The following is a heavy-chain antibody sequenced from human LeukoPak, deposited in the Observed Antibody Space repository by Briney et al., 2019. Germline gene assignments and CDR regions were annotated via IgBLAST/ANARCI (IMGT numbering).Heavy chain of an antibody. D-gene: IGHD6-25*01. J-gene: IGHJ4*02. Sequence: ATLKVSCKTSGYTFTSFHINWVRQATGQGLEWMGWMNPYSGDGGYAQKFQGRVSITSDTSISTAYMELSSLRSDDTAVYFCARTTSFTASGYDYWGQGTLVTVSS. CDR2: MNPYSGDG. V-gene: IGHV1-8*03. CDR1: GYTFTSFH. CDR3: ARTTSFTASGYDY.